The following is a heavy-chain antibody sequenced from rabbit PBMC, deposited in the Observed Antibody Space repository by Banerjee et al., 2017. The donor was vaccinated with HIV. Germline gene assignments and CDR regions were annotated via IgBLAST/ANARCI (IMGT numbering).Heavy chain of an antibody. J-gene: IGHJ4*01. CDR3: ARDLAGVIGWNFGL. CDR1: GFDFTKYY. Sequence: QVVESGGDLVKPEGSLTLSCTASGFDFTKYYMSWVRQAPGKGLEWIGIIYVGKDITDYASWVNGRFTISSDNAQNTVDLQMNSLTEADTATYFCARDLAGVIGWNFGLWGPGTLVTVS. CDR2: IYVGKDIT. D-gene: IGHD4-1*01. V-gene: IGHV1S7*01.